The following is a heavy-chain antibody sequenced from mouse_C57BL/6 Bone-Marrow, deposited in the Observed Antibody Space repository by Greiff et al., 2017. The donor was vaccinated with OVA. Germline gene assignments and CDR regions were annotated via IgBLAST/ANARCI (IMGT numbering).Heavy chain of an antibody. CDR3: ARCYDYDGDWYFDV. Sequence: QVHVKQSGAELVRPGTSVKVSCKASGYAFTNYLIEWVKQRPGQGLEWIGVINPGSGGTNYNEKFKGKATLTADKSSSTAYMQLSSLTSEDSAVYFCARCYDYDGDWYFDVWGTGTTVTVSS. D-gene: IGHD2-4*01. CDR1: GYAFTNYL. J-gene: IGHJ1*03. CDR2: INPGSGGT. V-gene: IGHV1-54*01.